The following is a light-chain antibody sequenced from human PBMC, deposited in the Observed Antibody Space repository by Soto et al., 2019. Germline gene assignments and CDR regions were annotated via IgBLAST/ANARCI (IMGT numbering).Light chain of an antibody. V-gene: IGLV2-14*01. Sequence: QSVLTQPASVSGSPGQSSTISCTGTSSAVGGYNYVSWYQQHPGKAPKLMIYDVSNRPSGVSNRFSGSKSGNTASLTISGLQAEDEADYYCSSYPSSSTWVFGGGTKLTVL. CDR2: DVS. J-gene: IGLJ3*02. CDR3: SSYPSSSTWV. CDR1: SSAVGGYNY.